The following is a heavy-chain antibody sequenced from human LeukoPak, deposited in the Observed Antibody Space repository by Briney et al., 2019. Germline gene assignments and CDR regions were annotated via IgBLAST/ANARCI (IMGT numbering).Heavy chain of an antibody. Sequence: PSETLPLTCTVSGASISSYYWTWIRQSPGKELEWIGYISYIGTTNYNPSLQSRLTISSDRSKNQFSLNLRSVTTADTAVYYCAREGPDGDFDCWGQGTLVAVSS. J-gene: IGHJ4*02. CDR2: ISYIGTT. CDR3: AREGPDGDFDC. V-gene: IGHV4-59*01. D-gene: IGHD3-16*01. CDR1: GASISSYY.